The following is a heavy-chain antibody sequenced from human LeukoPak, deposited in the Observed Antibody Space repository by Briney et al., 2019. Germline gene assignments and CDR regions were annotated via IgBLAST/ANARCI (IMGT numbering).Heavy chain of an antibody. Sequence: GGSLRLSCAASGFTFNKFAMSWVRQVPGKGLEWVSGIIENGGETYYADSVRGRFTISRDNSKNTLYLQMNSLRAEDTAVYYCAKDYEYNSNTWYFHWGRGTLVSVSS. CDR2: IIENGGET. D-gene: IGHD6-13*01. CDR3: AKDYEYNSNTWYFH. CDR1: GFTFNKFA. V-gene: IGHV3-23*01. J-gene: IGHJ4*02.